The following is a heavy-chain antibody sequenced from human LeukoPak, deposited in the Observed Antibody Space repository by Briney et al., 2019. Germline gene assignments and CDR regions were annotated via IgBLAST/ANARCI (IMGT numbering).Heavy chain of an antibody. CDR2: ISGSGGST. J-gene: IGHJ4*02. CDR3: AKSPPFRVATPLFDY. Sequence: GTLSLTCAVSGGSISSSNWWSWVRQAPGKGLEWVSAISGSGGSTYYADSVKGRFTISRDNSKYTLYLQMHSLRAEHTAVYHCAKSPPFRVATPLFDYWGQGTLVTVSS. V-gene: IGHV3-23*01. D-gene: IGHD5-12*01. CDR1: GGSISSSNW.